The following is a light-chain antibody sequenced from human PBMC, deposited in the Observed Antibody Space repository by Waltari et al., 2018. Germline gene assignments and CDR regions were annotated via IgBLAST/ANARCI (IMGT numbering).Light chain of an antibody. CDR1: SSDIGSFG. Sequence: LTQPPSLSGAPGHRVTISCTGSSSDIGSFGVHWYQHSPGSVPRLLIYDNNHRPSGVPDRVSASKSDTSASLDIAGLQPDDEADYYCQSYDNTGRGSGLIGGGTRLTVL. J-gene: IGLJ2*01. V-gene: IGLV1-40*01. CDR2: DNN. CDR3: QSYDNTGRGSGL.